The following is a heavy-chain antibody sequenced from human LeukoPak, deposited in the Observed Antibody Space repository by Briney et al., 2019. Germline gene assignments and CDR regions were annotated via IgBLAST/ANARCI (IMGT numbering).Heavy chain of an antibody. Sequence: SQTLSLTCTVSGGSISSGDYYWSWIRQPPGKGLEWIGYIYYSGSTYYNPSLKSRVTISVDTSKNQFSLKLSFVTAEDTAVYYCARDPYCSGGSCYWRAYWYFDLWGRGTLVTVSS. J-gene: IGHJ2*01. V-gene: IGHV4-30-4*01. CDR1: GGSISSGDYY. CDR2: IYYSGST. D-gene: IGHD2-15*01. CDR3: ARDPYCSGGSCYWRAYWYFDL.